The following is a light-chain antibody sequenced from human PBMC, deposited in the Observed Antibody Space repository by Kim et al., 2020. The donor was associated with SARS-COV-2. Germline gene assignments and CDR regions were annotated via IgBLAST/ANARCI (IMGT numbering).Light chain of an antibody. CDR2: DAS. V-gene: IGKV3-11*01. Sequence: EIVLTQSPAPLSLSPGERATLSCRASQGISSYLAWYQQKPGQAPRLLIYDASNRATVIPARFSGSGSGTDFTLTISSLEPEDFAVYYCQQRTSWPTVTFGGGTKVDIK. CDR3: QQRTSWPTVT. CDR1: QGISSY. J-gene: IGKJ4*01.